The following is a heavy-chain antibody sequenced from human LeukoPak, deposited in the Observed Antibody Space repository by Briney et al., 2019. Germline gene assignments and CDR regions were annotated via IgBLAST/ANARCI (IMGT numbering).Heavy chain of an antibody. J-gene: IGHJ6*02. CDR2: ISAYNGNT. Sequence: GASVKVSCKASGYTFTGYYMHWVRQAPGQGLEWMGWISAYNGNTNYAQKLQGRVTMTTDTSTSTAYMELRSLRSDDTAVYYCARGGAPDDYSNPGYYYYGMDVWGQGTTVTVSS. D-gene: IGHD4-11*01. V-gene: IGHV1-18*04. CDR3: ARGGAPDDYSNPGYYYYGMDV. CDR1: GYTFTGYY.